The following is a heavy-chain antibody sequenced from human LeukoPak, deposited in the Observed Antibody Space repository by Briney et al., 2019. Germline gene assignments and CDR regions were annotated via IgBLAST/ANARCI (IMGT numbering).Heavy chain of an antibody. CDR1: GFTFSSYE. CDR2: ISGSGNTI. Sequence: GGSLRLSCAASGFTFSSYEMNWVRQAPGKGLNRVSYISGSGNTIYYADSVKGRFTISRDNAKNSLYLQMNSLRAEDTAVYYCAREWAKVAGLDYWGQGTLVTVSS. J-gene: IGHJ4*02. V-gene: IGHV3-48*03. CDR3: AREWAKVAGLDY. D-gene: IGHD6-19*01.